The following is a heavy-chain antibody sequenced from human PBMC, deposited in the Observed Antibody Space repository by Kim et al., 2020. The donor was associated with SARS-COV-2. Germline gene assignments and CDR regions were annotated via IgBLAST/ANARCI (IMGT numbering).Heavy chain of an antibody. V-gene: IGHV3-23*01. J-gene: IGHJ4*02. CDR3: AKGGRMIQGHTDYFDY. Sequence: KGRFTISRDKTRNTLYLQMNSRRGEDSAVYYCAKGGRMIQGHTDYFDYWGQGTLVTVSS. D-gene: IGHD3-16*01.